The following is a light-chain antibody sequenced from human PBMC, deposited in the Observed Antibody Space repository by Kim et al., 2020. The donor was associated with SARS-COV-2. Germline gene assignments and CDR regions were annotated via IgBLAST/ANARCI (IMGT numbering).Light chain of an antibody. J-gene: IGKJ1*01. CDR2: GAS. Sequence: EIVLTQSPGTLSLSPGERATLSCRASQSVRSDYLAWYQQNPGQPPRLLIYGASSRSTGIPDRFSGSGSGTDFTLTISRLRPEDLAVYYGKQYDASLRTFGQGTKVDIK. CDR3: KQYDASLRT. V-gene: IGKV3-20*01. CDR1: QSVRSDY.